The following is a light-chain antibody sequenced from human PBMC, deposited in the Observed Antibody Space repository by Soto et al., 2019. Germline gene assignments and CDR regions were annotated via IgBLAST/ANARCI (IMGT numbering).Light chain of an antibody. J-gene: IGKJ3*01. CDR3: QQYGSSLLFT. CDR2: GAS. V-gene: IGKV3-20*01. CDR1: QSVSSSY. Sequence: EIVLTQSPGTLSLSPGERATLSCRASQSVSSSYLAWYQQKPGQAPRLLIYGASSRATGIPDRLSGSGSGTDFTLTISRLEPEDFVVYYCQQYGSSLLFTFGPGTKVDIK.